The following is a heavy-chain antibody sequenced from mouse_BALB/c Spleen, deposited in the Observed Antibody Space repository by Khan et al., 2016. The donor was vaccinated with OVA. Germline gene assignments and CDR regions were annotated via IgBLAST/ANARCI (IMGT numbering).Heavy chain of an antibody. CDR3: ARGYYRYDDYYAMDY. V-gene: IGHV2-6-4*01. Sequence: QVQLQQSGPGLVAPSQSLSITCTVSGFSLPRYIINWVRQPPGKGLEWLGMIWGGGGTDYNSTLKSRLSISKDNSKSQVFLKMNSLQTDDTAMYYCARGYYRYDDYYAMDYWGQGTSVTVSS. J-gene: IGHJ4*01. D-gene: IGHD2-14*01. CDR1: GFSLPRYI. CDR2: IWGGGGT.